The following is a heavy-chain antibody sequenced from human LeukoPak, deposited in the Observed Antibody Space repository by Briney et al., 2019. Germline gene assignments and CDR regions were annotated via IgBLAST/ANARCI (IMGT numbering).Heavy chain of an antibody. CDR1: GFSFDDYV. CDR2: ISWSSNSV. J-gene: IGHJ6*01. CDR3: AKMKGHPLPKYYMDV. V-gene: IGHV3-9*01. D-gene: IGHD1-26*01. Sequence: GRSLRLSCVASGFSFDDYVMHWVRQAPGKGLEWVSFISWSSNSVAYADSVRGRFTISRDNAKNSLYLQMNSLRAEDTAIYYCAKMKGHPLPKYYMDVWGQGTTVTVSS.